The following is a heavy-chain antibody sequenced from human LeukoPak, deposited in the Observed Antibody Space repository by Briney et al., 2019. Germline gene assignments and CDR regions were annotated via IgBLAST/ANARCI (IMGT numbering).Heavy chain of an antibody. Sequence: GWSLRLSCAASGFTFSSYGMHWVRQAPGKGLEWVAFIRYDGSNKYYADSVKGRFTISRDNSKNTLYLQMNSLRAEDTAVYYCANLYYYDSSGYYPLDAFDIWGQGTMVTVSS. D-gene: IGHD3-22*01. CDR2: IRYDGSNK. J-gene: IGHJ3*02. CDR1: GFTFSSYG. V-gene: IGHV3-30*02. CDR3: ANLYYYDSSGYYPLDAFDI.